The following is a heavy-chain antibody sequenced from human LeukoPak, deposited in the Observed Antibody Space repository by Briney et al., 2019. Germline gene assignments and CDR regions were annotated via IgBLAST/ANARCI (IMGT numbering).Heavy chain of an antibody. Sequence: SETLSLTCTVSGDFISTYYWSWIRQPPGKGLEWIGYISYTGSTIYNPSLKSRVTISVDTSKNQFSLKLSSVTAADTAVYYCARVSSGATTVDYWGQGTLVTVSS. CDR1: GDFISTYY. V-gene: IGHV4-59*12. CDR2: ISYTGST. D-gene: IGHD1-26*01. CDR3: ARVSSGATTVDY. J-gene: IGHJ4*02.